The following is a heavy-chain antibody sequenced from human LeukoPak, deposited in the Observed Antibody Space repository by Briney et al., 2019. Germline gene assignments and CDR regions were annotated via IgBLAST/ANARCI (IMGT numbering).Heavy chain of an antibody. CDR1: GYTLTELS. J-gene: IGHJ4*02. CDR2: FDPEDGET. CDR3: ARDPQYSGSYRSFDY. V-gene: IGHV1-24*01. D-gene: IGHD1-26*01. Sequence: ASVKVSCKVSGYTLTELSMHWVRQAPGKGLEWMGGFDPEDGETIYAQKFQGRVTMTRDMSTSTVYMELSSLRSEDTAVYYRARDPQYSGSYRSFDYWGQGTLVTVSS.